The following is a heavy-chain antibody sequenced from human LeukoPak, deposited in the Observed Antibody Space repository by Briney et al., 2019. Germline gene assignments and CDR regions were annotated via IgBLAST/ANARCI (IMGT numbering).Heavy chain of an antibody. Sequence: VASVKVSCKASGYTFTSYYMHWVRQAPGQGLEWMGIINPSGGSTSYAQKFQGRVTMTRDMSTSTVYMELSSLRSDDTAVYYCARDLKSADSSDAFDIWGQGTMVTVSS. CDR3: ARDLKSADSSDAFDI. CDR1: GYTFTSYY. CDR2: INPSGGST. V-gene: IGHV1-46*01. D-gene: IGHD3-22*01. J-gene: IGHJ3*02.